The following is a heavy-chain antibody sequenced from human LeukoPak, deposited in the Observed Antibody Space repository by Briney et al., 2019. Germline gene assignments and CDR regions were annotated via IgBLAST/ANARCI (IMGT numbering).Heavy chain of an antibody. V-gene: IGHV4-59*01. CDR3: ARATTSYSLPYFYYYGMEV. J-gene: IGHJ6*02. D-gene: IGHD1-26*01. CDR1: GDSINPYY. CDR2: IYYSGST. Sequence: SETLSLTCIVSGDSINPYYWNWIRQPPGKGLEWIGNIYYSGSTNYNPSLKGRVTISVDTSKNEFSLKLTSVTAADTAVYYCARATTSYSLPYFYYYGMEVWGQGATVTVSS.